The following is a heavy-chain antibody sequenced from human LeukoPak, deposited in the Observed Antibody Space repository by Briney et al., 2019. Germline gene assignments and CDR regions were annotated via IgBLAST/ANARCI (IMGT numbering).Heavy chain of an antibody. D-gene: IGHD4-17*01. CDR1: GFTFSSYS. J-gene: IGHJ6*03. V-gene: IGHV3-21*01. CDR2: ISSSSSYI. CDR3: ARDYGDDYYYYYMDV. Sequence: GGSLRLSCAASGFTFSSYSMNWVRQAPGKGLEWVSSISSSSSYIYYADSAKGRFTISRDNAKNSLYLQMNSLRAEDTAVYYCARDYGDDYYYYYMDVWGKGTTVTVSS.